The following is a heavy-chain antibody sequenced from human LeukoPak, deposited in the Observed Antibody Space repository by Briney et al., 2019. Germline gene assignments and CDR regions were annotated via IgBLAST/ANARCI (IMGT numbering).Heavy chain of an antibody. CDR3: AARIKRGIVVVRYAFDI. D-gene: IGHD2-2*01. Sequence: PGGSLRLSCAASGFTFSDYYMSWLRQAPGKGLEWVSYISSSGSTIYYADSVKGRFTISRDNAKNSLYLQMNSLRAEDTAVYYCAARIKRGIVVVRYAFDIWGQGTMVTVSS. CDR1: GFTFSDYY. CDR2: ISSSGSTI. V-gene: IGHV3-11*04. J-gene: IGHJ3*02.